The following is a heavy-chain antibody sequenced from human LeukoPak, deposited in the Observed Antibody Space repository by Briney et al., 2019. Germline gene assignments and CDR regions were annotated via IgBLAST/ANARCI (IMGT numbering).Heavy chain of an antibody. CDR2: IFYSGST. J-gene: IGHJ4*02. V-gene: IGHV4-59*08. D-gene: IGHD2-2*03. CDR1: GDSISTYF. CDR3: VRQGDGYCTSTNCLFSFDY. Sequence: SETLSLTCTVSGDSISTYFWSWIRQPPGKGLEWIGYIFYSGSTRYNPSLKSRVTILVDTSKKEFSLKLSSVTAADTAVYYCVRQGDGYCTSTNCLFSFDYWGQGTLVTVSS.